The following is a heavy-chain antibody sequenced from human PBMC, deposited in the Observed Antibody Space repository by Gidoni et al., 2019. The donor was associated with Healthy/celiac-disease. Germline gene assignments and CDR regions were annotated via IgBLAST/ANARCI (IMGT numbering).Heavy chain of an antibody. CDR2: ISYDGSNK. D-gene: IGHD6-13*01. CDR3: ARDPDSSSWYDTDDAFDI. CDR1: GFTFSSYA. J-gene: IGHJ3*02. Sequence: QVQLVESGGGVVQPGRSPRLSCAASGFTFSSYAMHWVRPAPGKGLEWVAVISYDGSNKYYADSVKGRFTTSRDNSKNTLYLQMNSLRAEDTAVYYCARDPDSSSWYDTDDAFDIWGQGTMVTVSS. V-gene: IGHV3-30*01.